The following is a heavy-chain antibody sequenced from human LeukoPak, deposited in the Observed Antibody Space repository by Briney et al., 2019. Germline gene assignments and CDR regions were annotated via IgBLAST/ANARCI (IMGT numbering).Heavy chain of an antibody. CDR1: GGSISSYY. CDR2: IYYSGST. V-gene: IGHV4-59*04. D-gene: IGHD2-8*01. CDR3: ASTRYCTNGVCYTSRYYFDY. J-gene: IGHJ4*02. Sequence: PSETLSLTCTVSGGSISSYYWSWIRQPPGKGLEWIGSIYYSGSTYYNPSLKSRVTMSVDTSKNQFSLKLSSVTAADTAVYYCASTRYCTNGVCYTSRYYFDYWGQGTLVPVSS.